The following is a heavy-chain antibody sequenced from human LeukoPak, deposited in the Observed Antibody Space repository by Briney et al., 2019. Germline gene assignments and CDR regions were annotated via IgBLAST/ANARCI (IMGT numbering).Heavy chain of an antibody. CDR2: ISAYNGNT. Sequence: ASVKVSCKASGYTFTSYGISWVRQAPGQGLEWMGWISAYNGNTNYAQKLQGRVTMTTDTSTSTAYMELRSLRSDDTDVYYCARVVLRYFDWLSTYYFDYWGQGTLVTVSS. D-gene: IGHD3-9*01. V-gene: IGHV1-18*01. CDR1: GYTFTSYG. J-gene: IGHJ4*02. CDR3: ARVVLRYFDWLSTYYFDY.